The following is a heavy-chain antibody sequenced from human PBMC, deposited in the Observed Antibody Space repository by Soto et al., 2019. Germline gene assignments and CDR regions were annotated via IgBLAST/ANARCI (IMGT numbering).Heavy chain of an antibody. CDR3: ARIRYSSGWIDY. D-gene: IGHD6-19*01. J-gene: IGHJ4*02. CDR2: IDWDDDK. CDR1: GFSLSTSGMC. Sequence: SGPTLVNPTPTLTLTCTFSGFSLSTSGMCVSWIRQPPGKALEWLARIDWDDDKYYNTSLKTRLTISKDTSKNQVVLTMTNTDPVDTATYYCARIRYSSGWIDYWGQGTLVTVSS. V-gene: IGHV2-70*11.